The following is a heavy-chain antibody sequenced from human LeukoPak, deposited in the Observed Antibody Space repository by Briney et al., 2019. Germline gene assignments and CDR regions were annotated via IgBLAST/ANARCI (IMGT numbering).Heavy chain of an antibody. CDR3: ARLDASGLDY. CDR2: ISGSGRTI. CDR1: GFPFSSYE. Sequence: GGSLRLSCAASGFPFSSYEMNWVRQAPGKGLEWVSYISGSGRTIYYANSVKGRFTISRDNAKNSLYLQMNSLRADDTAVYYCARLDASGLDYWGQGTLVTVSS. V-gene: IGHV3-48*03. D-gene: IGHD6-19*01. J-gene: IGHJ4*02.